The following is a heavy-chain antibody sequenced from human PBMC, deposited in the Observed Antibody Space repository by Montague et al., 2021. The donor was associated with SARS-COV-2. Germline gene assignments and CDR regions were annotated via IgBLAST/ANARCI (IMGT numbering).Heavy chain of an antibody. CDR3: ARRGDYGGPRFDY. CDR1: GGSVSSRSYY. J-gene: IGHJ4*02. Sequence: SETLSLTCTVSGGSVSSRSYYWGWIRQPPGKGLEWIGSIYYSGSTNSNPSLRIRVTISVDTSKNQFSLKLSTVTAADTAVYYCARRGDYGGPRFDYWGQGTLVSVSS. D-gene: IGHD4-23*01. V-gene: IGHV4-39*01. CDR2: IYYSGST.